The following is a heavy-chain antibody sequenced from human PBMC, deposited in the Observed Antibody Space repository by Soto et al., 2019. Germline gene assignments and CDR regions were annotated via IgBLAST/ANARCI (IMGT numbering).Heavy chain of an antibody. CDR3: ARDYRGYTTGYAFDI. D-gene: IGHD5-18*01. Sequence: SETLSLTCTVSGCCISSGGYYWSWIRQHPGKGLEWIGYIYYSGSTYYNPSLKSRVTISVDTSKNQFSLKLSSVTAADTAVYYCARDYRGYTTGYAFDIWGQGTMVTVSS. V-gene: IGHV4-31*03. CDR2: IYYSGST. CDR1: GCCISSGGYY. J-gene: IGHJ3*02.